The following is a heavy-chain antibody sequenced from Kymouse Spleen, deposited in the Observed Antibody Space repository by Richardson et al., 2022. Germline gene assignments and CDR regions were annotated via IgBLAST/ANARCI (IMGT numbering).Heavy chain of an antibody. J-gene: IGHJ3*02. D-gene: IGHD1-7*01. CDR3: AREGLELRAFDI. Sequence: QVQLQESGPGLVKPSETLSLTCTVSGGSISSYYWSWIRQPPGKGLEWIGYIYYSGSTNYNPSLKSRVTISVDTSKNQFSLKLSSVTAADTAVYYCAREGLELRAFDIWGQGTMVTVSS. V-gene: IGHV4-59*01. CDR2: IYYSGST. CDR1: GGSISSYY.